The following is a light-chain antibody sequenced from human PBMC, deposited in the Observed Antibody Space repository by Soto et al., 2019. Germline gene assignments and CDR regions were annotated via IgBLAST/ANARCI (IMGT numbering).Light chain of an antibody. Sequence: EIVMTQSPATLSVSPGERATLSCRASQSVSSNLAWYQQKPGQAPRLLIYGASTRATGIPARFSGSGSGTEFTLTISSLQSEDFAVYYCQQYNEDITFGQGTRLEIK. J-gene: IGKJ5*01. CDR1: QSVSSN. CDR2: GAS. CDR3: QQYNEDIT. V-gene: IGKV3-15*01.